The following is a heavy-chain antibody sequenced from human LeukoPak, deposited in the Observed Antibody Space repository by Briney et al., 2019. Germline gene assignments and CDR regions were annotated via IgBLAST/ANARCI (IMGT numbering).Heavy chain of an antibody. D-gene: IGHD6-19*01. CDR2: ISGSGSGT. V-gene: IGHV3-23*01. Sequence: GGSLRLSCAASGFTFRGHAMSWVRQAPGKGLEWVSAISGSGSGTYYADSVKGQFTISRDNSKNTLYLQMNSLRVEDTAVYLCAKNIGGVSGWYHWGQGSLVTVSS. J-gene: IGHJ5*02. CDR3: AKNIGGVSGWYH. CDR1: GFTFRGHA.